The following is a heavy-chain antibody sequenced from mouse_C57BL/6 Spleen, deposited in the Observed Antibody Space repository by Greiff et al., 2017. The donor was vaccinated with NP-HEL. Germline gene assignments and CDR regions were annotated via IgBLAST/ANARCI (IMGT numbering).Heavy chain of an antibody. CDR3: ARNYYGNFYYAMDY. J-gene: IGHJ4*01. V-gene: IGHV5-17*01. D-gene: IGHD2-1*01. CDR2: ISSGSSTI. CDR1: GFTFSDYG. Sequence: EVKLMESGGGLVKPGGSLKLSCAASGFTFSDYGMHWVRQAPEKGLEWVAYISSGSSTIYYADTVKGRFTISRDNAKNTLFLQMTSLRSEDTAMYYCARNYYGNFYYAMDYWGKGTSVTVSS.